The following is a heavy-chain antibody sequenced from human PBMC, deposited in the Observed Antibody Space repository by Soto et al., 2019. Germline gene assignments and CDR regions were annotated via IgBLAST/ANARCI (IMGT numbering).Heavy chain of an antibody. D-gene: IGHD5-18*01. CDR3: ARIGVGAAMAHYYYYYGMDV. V-gene: IGHV1-69*13. Sequence: SVKVSCKASGGTFSSYAISWVRQAPGQGLEWMGGIIPIFGTANYAQKFQGRVTITADESTSTAYMELSSLRSEDTAVYYCARIGVGAAMAHYYYYYGMDVWGQGTTVTGSS. J-gene: IGHJ6*02. CDR1: GGTFSSYA. CDR2: IIPIFGTA.